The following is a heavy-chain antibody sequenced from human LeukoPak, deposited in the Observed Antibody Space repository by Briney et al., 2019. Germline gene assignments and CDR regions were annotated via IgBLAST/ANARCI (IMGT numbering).Heavy chain of an antibody. V-gene: IGHV4-34*01. J-gene: IGHJ4*02. CDR3: ARTGGYDYSSLVH. D-gene: IGHD5-12*01. CDR1: GGSFSGYY. Sequence: PSETLSLTCAVYGGSFSGYYWGWIRQPPGKGLEWIGEINHSGSTNYNPSLKSRVTISVDTSKNQFSLKLSSVTAADTAVYYCARTGGYDYSSLVHWGQGTLVTVSS. CDR2: INHSGST.